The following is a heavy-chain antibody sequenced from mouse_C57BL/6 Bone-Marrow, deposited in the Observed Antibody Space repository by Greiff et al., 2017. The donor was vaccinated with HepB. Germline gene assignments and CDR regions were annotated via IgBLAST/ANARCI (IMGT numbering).Heavy chain of an antibody. V-gene: IGHV1-81*01. CDR2: IYPRSGNT. CDR1: GYTFTSYG. Sequence: QVQLQQSGAELARPGASVKLSCKASGYTFTSYGISWVKQRTGQGLEWIGEIYPRSGNTYYNKKFKGKATLTADKSSSTAYMELRSLTSEDAAVYFCARESELPYFDYWGQGTTLTVSS. J-gene: IGHJ2*01. CDR3: ARESELPYFDY.